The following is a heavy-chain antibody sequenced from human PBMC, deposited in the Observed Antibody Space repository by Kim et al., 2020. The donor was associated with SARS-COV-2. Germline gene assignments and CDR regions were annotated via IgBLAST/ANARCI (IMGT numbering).Heavy chain of an antibody. CDR2: IYYSGST. Sequence: SETLSLTCTVSGGSISSSSYYWGWIRQPPGKGLEWIGSIYYSGSTYYNPSLKSRVTISVDTSKNQFSLKLSSVTAADTAVYYCARHEEKQWLVPLEGYYFDYWGQGTLVTVSS. V-gene: IGHV4-39*01. CDR3: ARHEEKQWLVPLEGYYFDY. CDR1: GGSISSSSYY. J-gene: IGHJ4*02. D-gene: IGHD6-19*01.